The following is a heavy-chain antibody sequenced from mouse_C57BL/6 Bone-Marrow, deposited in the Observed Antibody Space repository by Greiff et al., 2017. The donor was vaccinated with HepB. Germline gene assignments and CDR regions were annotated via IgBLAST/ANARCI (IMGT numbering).Heavy chain of an antibody. CDR1: GFTFSSYA. CDR2: ISSGGDYI. CDR3: TREGYYINPYYAMDY. D-gene: IGHD2-12*01. V-gene: IGHV5-9-1*02. Sequence: EVKLVESGEGLVKPGGSLKLSCAASGFTFSSYAMSWVRQTPEKRLEWVAYISSGGDYIYYADTVKGRFTISRDNARNTLYLQMSSLKSEDTAMYYCTREGYYINPYYAMDYWGQGTSVTVSS. J-gene: IGHJ4*01.